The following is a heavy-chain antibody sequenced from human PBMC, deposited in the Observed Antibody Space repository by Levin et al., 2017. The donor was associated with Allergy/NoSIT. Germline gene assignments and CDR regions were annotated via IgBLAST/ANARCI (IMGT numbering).Heavy chain of an antibody. D-gene: IGHD1-26*01. Sequence: GGSLRLSCAASGFTVSSNYMSWVRQAPGKGLEWVSVIYSGGSTYYADSVKGRFTISRDNSKNTLYLQMNSLRAEDTAVYYCARSGALGAPRIYGMDVWGQGTTVTVSS. CDR1: GFTVSSNY. CDR2: IYSGGST. CDR3: ARSGALGAPRIYGMDV. V-gene: IGHV3-53*01. J-gene: IGHJ6*02.